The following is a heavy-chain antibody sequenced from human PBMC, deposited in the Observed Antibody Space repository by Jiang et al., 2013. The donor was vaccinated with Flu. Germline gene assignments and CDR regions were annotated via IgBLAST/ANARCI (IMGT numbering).Heavy chain of an antibody. CDR3: ARVLNGYDGVLDD. V-gene: IGHV1-3*04. CDR2: INTGNNNT. J-gene: IGHJ4*02. Sequence: SGAEVKKPGASVRVSCKASGYRFTRYDMHWVRQAPGQRLEWVGWINTGNNNTEYSQKFQGRVTISRDIPANTAYLQLSSLRSEDTAVYYCARVLNGYDGVLDDWGQGPWSPSLQ. D-gene: IGHD5-12*01. CDR1: GYRFTRYD.